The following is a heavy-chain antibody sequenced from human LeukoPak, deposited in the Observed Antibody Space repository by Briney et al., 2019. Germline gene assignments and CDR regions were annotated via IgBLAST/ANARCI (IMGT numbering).Heavy chain of an antibody. V-gene: IGHV4-31*03. D-gene: IGHD6-13*01. CDR1: GGSISSGGYY. Sequence: PSQTLSLTCTVSGGSISSGGYYWSWIRQHPGKGLEWIGYIYYSGSTYYNPSLKSRVTISVDTSKNQFSLKLSPVTAADTAVYYCARNIAGESFFDYWGQGTLVTVSS. J-gene: IGHJ4*02. CDR2: IYYSGST. CDR3: ARNIAGESFFDY.